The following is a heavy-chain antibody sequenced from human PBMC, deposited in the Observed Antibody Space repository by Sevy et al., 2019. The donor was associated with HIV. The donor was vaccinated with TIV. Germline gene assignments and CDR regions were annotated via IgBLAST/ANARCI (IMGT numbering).Heavy chain of an antibody. CDR1: GFTFSSYG. CDR3: ASPLPFYYGSGSEEFDY. D-gene: IGHD3-10*01. Sequence: LSLTCAASGFTFSSYGMHWVRQAPGKGLEWVSYISSSSSTIYYADSVKGRFTISRDNAKNSLYLQMNSLRAEETAVYYCASPLPFYYGSGSEEFDYWGRGTLVTVSS. J-gene: IGHJ4*02. V-gene: IGHV3-48*01. CDR2: ISSSSSTI.